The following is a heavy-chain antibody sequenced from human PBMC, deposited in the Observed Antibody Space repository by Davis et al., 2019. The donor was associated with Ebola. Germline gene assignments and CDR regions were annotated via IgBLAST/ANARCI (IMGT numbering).Heavy chain of an antibody. CDR3: ARIGGDYEVVY. D-gene: IGHD4-17*01. J-gene: IGHJ4*02. CDR1: GGSVSSGSYY. CDR2: IYYSGST. Sequence: MPSGTLSLTCTVSGGSVSSGSYYWSWIRQPPGKGLEWIGYIYYSGSTNYNPSLKSRVTISVDTSKNQFSLKLSSVTAADTAVYYCARIGGDYEVVYWGQGTLVTVSS. V-gene: IGHV4-61*01.